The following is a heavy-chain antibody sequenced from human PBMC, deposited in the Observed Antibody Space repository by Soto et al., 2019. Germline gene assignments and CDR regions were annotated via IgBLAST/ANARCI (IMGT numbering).Heavy chain of an antibody. J-gene: IGHJ3*02. CDR3: ARLAGAFDI. D-gene: IGHD6-19*01. CDR1: GGSISSSSYY. Sequence: QLQLQESGPGLVKPSETLSLTCTVSGGSISSSSYYWGWIRQPPGKGLEWIGNIYYSGSTYYNPSLKSRVTISVDTSKNQFSLNLSSVTAADTAVYYCARLAGAFDIWGQGTMVTVSS. V-gene: IGHV4-39*01. CDR2: IYYSGST.